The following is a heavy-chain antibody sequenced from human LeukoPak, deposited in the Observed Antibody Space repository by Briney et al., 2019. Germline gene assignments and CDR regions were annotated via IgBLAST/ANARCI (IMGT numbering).Heavy chain of an antibody. Sequence: GGSLRLSCAASGFTFSSYGMHWVRQAPGKGLEWVAVISYDGSNKYYADSVKGRFTISRDNSKNTLYLQMNSLRAEDTAVYYCAKAASSGWYDGDYWGQGTLVTVSS. J-gene: IGHJ4*02. CDR1: GFTFSSYG. CDR3: AKAASSGWYDGDY. D-gene: IGHD6-19*01. V-gene: IGHV3-30*18. CDR2: ISYDGSNK.